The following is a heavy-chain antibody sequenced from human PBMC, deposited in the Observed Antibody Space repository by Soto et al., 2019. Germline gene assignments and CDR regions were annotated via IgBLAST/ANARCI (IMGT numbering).Heavy chain of an antibody. CDR2: ISNSGSST. V-gene: IGHV3-23*01. Sequence: GGSLRLSCTTSGFTFSDYDMSWVRQAPGKGLEWVSGISNSGSSTYYADSVKGRFTISRDNSKNILYLQMKRLRAEDTAVYYCAKPGYLEQWLVRGYFDYWGQGALVTV. J-gene: IGHJ4*02. D-gene: IGHD6-19*01. CDR1: GFTFSDYD. CDR3: AKPGYLEQWLVRGYFDY.